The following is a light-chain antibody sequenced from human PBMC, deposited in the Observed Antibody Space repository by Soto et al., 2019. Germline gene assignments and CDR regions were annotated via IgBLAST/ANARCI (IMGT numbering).Light chain of an antibody. CDR2: GAS. J-gene: IGKJ1*01. V-gene: IGKV3-20*01. CDR3: QQYGSTPLT. CDR1: QSVSSSY. Sequence: EIVLTQSPGTLSLSPGERATLSCRASQSVSSSYFAWYQQNTGQAPRLLIYGASSRATGSPDRFSGSGSGTDFTLTISRLEPEDFAVYYCQQYGSTPLTFGQGTKVEIK.